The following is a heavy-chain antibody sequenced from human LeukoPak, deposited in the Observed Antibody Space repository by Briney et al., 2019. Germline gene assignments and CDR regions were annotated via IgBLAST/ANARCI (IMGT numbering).Heavy chain of an antibody. CDR1: ACTLTITV. V-gene: IGHV1-18*01. D-gene: IGHD3-16*02. J-gene: IGHJ4*02. Sequence: VASVKVSCKASACTLTITVISWMREAPGQGLEWLGWISTYNGNTNYAQKFQGRVTMTTDTSTSTAYMELRNLRSDETAVYYCARGLGTYPEIPLASGGQGTPVTVSS. CDR3: ARGLGTYPEIPLAS. CDR2: ISTYNGNT.